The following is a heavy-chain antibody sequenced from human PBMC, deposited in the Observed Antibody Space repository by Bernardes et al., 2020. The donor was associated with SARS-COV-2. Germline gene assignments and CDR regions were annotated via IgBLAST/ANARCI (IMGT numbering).Heavy chain of an antibody. D-gene: IGHD2-2*02. V-gene: IGHV3-23*01. CDR2: ISGSGGST. CDR3: AKITQVVVVPAAILHFDY. J-gene: IGHJ4*02. CDR1: GFTFSSYA. Sequence: GGSLRLSCAASGFTFSSYAMSWVRQAPGKGLEWVSAISGSGGSTYYADSVKGRFTISRDNSKNTLYLQMNSLRAEDTAVYYCAKITQVVVVPAAILHFDYWGQGTLVTVSS.